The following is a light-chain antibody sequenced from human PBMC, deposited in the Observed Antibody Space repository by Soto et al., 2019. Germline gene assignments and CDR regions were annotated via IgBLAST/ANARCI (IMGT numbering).Light chain of an antibody. V-gene: IGKV3-20*01. J-gene: IGKJ1*01. CDR2: GAS. Sequence: EIVLTQSPGTLSLSPGERPTLSCRASQSVSSSYLAWYQQKPGQAPRLLIYGASSRATGIPDRFSRSGSGTDFTLTISRLEPEDFAVYYCQQYGSSPWTFGQGTKVDI. CDR3: QQYGSSPWT. CDR1: QSVSSSY.